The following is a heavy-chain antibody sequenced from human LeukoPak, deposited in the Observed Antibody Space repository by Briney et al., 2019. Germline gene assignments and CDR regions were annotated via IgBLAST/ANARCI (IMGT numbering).Heavy chain of an antibody. CDR1: GYTFTSYD. J-gene: IGHJ3*02. D-gene: IGHD2-8*01. CDR2: MNPNSGNT. CDR3: ARALTEDAFYN. V-gene: IGHV1-8*01. Sequence: AASVNVSCKASGYTFTSYDINWVRQATGQGLEWMGWMNPNSGNTGYAQKFQGRVTMTRNTSISTAYMELSSLRSEDTAVYYCARALTEDAFYNRGQGTMVAVSS.